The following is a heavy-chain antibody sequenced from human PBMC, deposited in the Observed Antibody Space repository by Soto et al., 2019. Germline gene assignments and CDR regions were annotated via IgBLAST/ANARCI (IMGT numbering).Heavy chain of an antibody. CDR3: ARGVRSSGWYLDY. D-gene: IGHD6-19*01. Sequence: SETLSLTCTVSGGSISSSSYCWGWLRQPPGKGLEWIGYIYYSGSTNYNPSLKSRVTISVDTSKNQFSLKLSSVTAADTAVYYCARGVRSSGWYLDYWGQGTLVTVPQ. CDR2: IYYSGST. CDR1: GGSISSSSYC. V-gene: IGHV4-61*05. J-gene: IGHJ4*02.